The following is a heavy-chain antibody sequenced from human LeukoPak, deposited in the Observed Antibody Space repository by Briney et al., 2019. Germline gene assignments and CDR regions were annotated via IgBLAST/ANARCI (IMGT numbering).Heavy chain of an antibody. Sequence: PSETLSLTCTVSGGSISSYYWSWIRQPPGEGLEWIGYIYYSGSTNYHPSLKSRVTISVDTSKNQFSLKLSSVTAADTAVYYCARSPSGPNWFDPWGQGTLVTVSS. CDR3: ARSPSGPNWFDP. D-gene: IGHD6-19*01. V-gene: IGHV4-59*01. CDR2: IYYSGST. J-gene: IGHJ5*02. CDR1: GGSISSYY.